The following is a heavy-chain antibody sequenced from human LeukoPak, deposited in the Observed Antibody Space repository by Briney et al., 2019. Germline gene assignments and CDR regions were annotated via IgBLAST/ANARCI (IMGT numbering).Heavy chain of an antibody. CDR2: IFHSGST. J-gene: IGHJ4*02. V-gene: IGHV4-39*01. CDR1: GDSIFSTTYY. CDR3: ARLYQGKRPPDY. D-gene: IGHD6-25*01. Sequence: SETLSLTCTLSGDSIFSTTYYWGWIRQPPGKGLEWIGSIFHSGSTYYNPSLKSRLTISVDTSKNQLSLRLRSVTAADAAVYYCARLYQGKRPPDYWGQGTLVTVSS.